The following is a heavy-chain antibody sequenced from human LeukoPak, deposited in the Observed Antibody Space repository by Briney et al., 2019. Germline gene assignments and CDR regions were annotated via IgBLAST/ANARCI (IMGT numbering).Heavy chain of an antibody. Sequence: GGSPRLSCAASGFTFSSYAMSWVRQAPGKGLEWVSAISGSGDNTYYADSVKGRFTISRDNSKNTLYLQMNSLRADDTAVYYCAKDMLQAYYYDSSGYCLFDYWGQGTLVTVSS. CDR2: ISGSGDNT. V-gene: IGHV3-23*01. CDR1: GFTFSSYA. D-gene: IGHD3-22*01. CDR3: AKDMLQAYYYDSSGYCLFDY. J-gene: IGHJ4*02.